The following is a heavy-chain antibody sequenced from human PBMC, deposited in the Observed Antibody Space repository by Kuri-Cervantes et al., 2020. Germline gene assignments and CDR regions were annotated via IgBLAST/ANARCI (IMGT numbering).Heavy chain of an antibody. CDR3: ARDRSNYAANWFDP. V-gene: IGHV1-69*10. J-gene: IGHJ5*02. CDR1: GGTFSSYA. Sequence: SVKVSCKASGGTFSSYAISWVRQAPGQGREWMGGIIPISGIANYAQKFQGRVTITADKSTSTVYMELSSLRSEDTAVYYCARDRSNYAANWFDPWGQGTLVTVSS. D-gene: IGHD4-11*01. CDR2: IIPISGIA.